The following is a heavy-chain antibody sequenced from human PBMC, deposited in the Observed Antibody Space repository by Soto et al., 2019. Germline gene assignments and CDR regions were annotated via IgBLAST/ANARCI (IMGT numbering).Heavy chain of an antibody. Sequence: GGSLRLSCAASGFTFSSYSMNWVRQAPGKGLEWVSYISSSSSNIYYADSVKGRFTISRDNAKNSLYLQMNSLRDEDTAVYYCARDMNYYDSSGYYHDAFDIWGQGTMVTVS. CDR3: ARDMNYYDSSGYYHDAFDI. V-gene: IGHV3-48*02. J-gene: IGHJ3*02. D-gene: IGHD3-22*01. CDR1: GFTFSSYS. CDR2: ISSSSSNI.